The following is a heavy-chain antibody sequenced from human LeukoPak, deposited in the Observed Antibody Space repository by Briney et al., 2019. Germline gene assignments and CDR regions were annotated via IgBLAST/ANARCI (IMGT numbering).Heavy chain of an antibody. D-gene: IGHD2-15*01. Sequence: GESLRLSCAASGFPLSSYSINWVRQAPGKGLEWVSYISSSGSAIYYVDSVKGRFTVSRDNAKNSLFLQMNSPRAEGTAVYYCVRVKGSYFDYWGQGALVTVSS. CDR3: VRVKGSYFDY. V-gene: IGHV3-48*01. J-gene: IGHJ4*02. CDR2: ISSSGSAI. CDR1: GFPLSSYS.